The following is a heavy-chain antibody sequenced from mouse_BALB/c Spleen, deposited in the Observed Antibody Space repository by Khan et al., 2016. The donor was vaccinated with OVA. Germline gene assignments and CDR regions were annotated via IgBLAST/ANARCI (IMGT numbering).Heavy chain of an antibody. CDR2: ISSDSITL. Sequence: EVELVESGGDLVQPGGSRKLSCAASGFTFSSFGMHWVRQAPEKGLEWVAYISSDSITLYYADTVNGRFTISRNNPRNTLFLQMTSLRSEDTAIYYCASGNWAWFAYWGQGTLVTVSA. CDR3: ASGNWAWFAY. CDR1: GFTFSSFG. J-gene: IGHJ3*01. V-gene: IGHV5-17*02. D-gene: IGHD4-1*01.